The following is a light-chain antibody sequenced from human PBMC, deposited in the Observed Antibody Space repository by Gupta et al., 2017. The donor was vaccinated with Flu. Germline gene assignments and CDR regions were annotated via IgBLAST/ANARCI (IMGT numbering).Light chain of an antibody. CDR2: DVN. CDR1: SSDVGGYNH. CDR3: SSYTISGTLVL. V-gene: IGLV2-14*01. Sequence: QSALTQPASVSGSPGQSITISCSGTSSDVGGYNHVSWYQHHPGKAPKLLIYDVNNRPSGTSNRFSGSKSGNTASLTNSGIQSEDEADYYCSSYTISGTLVLFGGGTKLTVL. J-gene: IGLJ2*01.